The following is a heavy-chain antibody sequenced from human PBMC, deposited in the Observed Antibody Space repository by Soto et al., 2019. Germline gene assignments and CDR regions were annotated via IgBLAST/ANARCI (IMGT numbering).Heavy chain of an antibody. CDR2: IWYDGSNK. J-gene: IGHJ6*01. CDR3: ARDSSSSSWTYYYYRYGTDV. Sequence: GGSLRLWYTAALVTCGEFGSHWILQDPARVLEWVAVIWYDGSNKYYADSVKGRFTISRDNYKNTLYLQMYSLRAEDTAVYYCARDSSSSSWTYYYYRYGTDVWRHGTTDTVSP. V-gene: IGHV3-33*08. CDR1: LVTCGEFG. D-gene: IGHD6-13*01.